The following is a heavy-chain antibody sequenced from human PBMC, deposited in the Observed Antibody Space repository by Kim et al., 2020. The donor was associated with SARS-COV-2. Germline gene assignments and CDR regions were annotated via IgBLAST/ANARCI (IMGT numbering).Heavy chain of an antibody. CDR3: AKEGGITGTNPFDY. V-gene: IGHV3-23*01. CDR2: ISGRGSST. CDR1: GFTFSSYA. J-gene: IGHJ4*02. Sequence: GGSLRLSCAASGFTFSSYAMSWVRQAPGKGLEWVSAISGRGSSTYYADSVKGRFTISRDNSKNTLYLQMNSLRAGDSAVYFCAKEGGITGTNPFDYWGQGTLVTVSS. D-gene: IGHD1-20*01.